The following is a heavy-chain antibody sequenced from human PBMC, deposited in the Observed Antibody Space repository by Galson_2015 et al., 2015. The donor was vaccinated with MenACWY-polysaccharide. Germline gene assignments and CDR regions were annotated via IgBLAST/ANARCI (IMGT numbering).Heavy chain of an antibody. CDR1: GFTFSTYW. J-gene: IGHJ4*02. D-gene: IGHD5-12*01. Sequence: AASGFTFSTYWMHWVRQAPGKGLVWVSRIKSDGSSTNYADSVKGRFTISRDNAKNTLYLQMNSLRAEDTALYYCARGYSAYDWGQGTLVTVSA. CDR3: ARGYSAYD. CDR2: IKSDGSST. V-gene: IGHV3-74*01.